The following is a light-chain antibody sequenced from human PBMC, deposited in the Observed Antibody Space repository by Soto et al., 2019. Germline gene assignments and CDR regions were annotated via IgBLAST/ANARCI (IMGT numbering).Light chain of an antibody. V-gene: IGKV2-24*01. CDR1: QSLVHSDGNTY. CDR2: KVS. Sequence: DIVLTQTPLSSPVTLGQPASISCRSSQSLVHSDGNTYLSWFHQRPGQPPRLLIDKVSNRFSGVPDGFSGSGAGTDFTLKINRVEAEDVGIYFCMQATQYRPYTFGQGTKLEIK. J-gene: IGKJ2*01. CDR3: MQATQYRPYT.